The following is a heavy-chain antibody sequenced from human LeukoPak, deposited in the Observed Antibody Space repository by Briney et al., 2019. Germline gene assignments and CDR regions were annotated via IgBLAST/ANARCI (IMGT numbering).Heavy chain of an antibody. J-gene: IGHJ3*01. Sequence: PGGSLRLSCVGSGFTFRGYAMSWVRQAPGKGLEWVSAISGDGDSRYFPDSRFTISRDNSKNTLYLQMDSLRAEDTAVYYCAKRDGEMATNPDGAFDLRGQGTMVTVSS. CDR1: GFTFRGYA. CDR3: AKRDGEMATNPDGAFDL. CDR2: ISGDGDSR. V-gene: IGHV3-23*01. D-gene: IGHD5-24*01.